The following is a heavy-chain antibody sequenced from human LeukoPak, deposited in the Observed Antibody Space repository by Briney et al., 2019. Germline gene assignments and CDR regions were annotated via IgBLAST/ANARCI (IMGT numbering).Heavy chain of an antibody. V-gene: IGHV3-33*01. J-gene: IGHJ4*02. CDR3: AAYYYGSSGYDLRFY. CDR1: GFTFSNYG. D-gene: IGHD3-22*01. Sequence: GRSLRLSCAASGFTFSNYGMHWVRQAPGKGLEWVAVIWYDGSKKYHADSVKGRFTISRDNSKNTLNLQMNSLRVEDTAVYYCAAYYYGSSGYDLRFYWGQGTLVTVSS. CDR2: IWYDGSKK.